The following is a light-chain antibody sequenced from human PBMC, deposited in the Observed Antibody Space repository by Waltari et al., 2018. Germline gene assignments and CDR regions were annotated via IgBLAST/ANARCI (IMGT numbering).Light chain of an antibody. CDR1: SSDVGGYNY. V-gene: IGLV2-8*01. CDR3: SSYAGSNNLGV. Sequence: QSALTQPPSASGSPGQSVTIPCTGTSSDVGGYNYVSWYQQHPGKAPKPMIYEVSKRPSGVPDRFSGSKSGNTASLTVSGLQAEDEADYYCSSYAGSNNLGVFGGGTKLTVL. J-gene: IGLJ2*01. CDR2: EVS.